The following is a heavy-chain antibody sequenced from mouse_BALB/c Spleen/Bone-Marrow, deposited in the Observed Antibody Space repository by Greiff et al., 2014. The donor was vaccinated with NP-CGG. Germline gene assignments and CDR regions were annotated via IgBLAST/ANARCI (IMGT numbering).Heavy chain of an antibody. D-gene: IGHD1-1*01. CDR3: ARSRDFTTGFAY. V-gene: IGHV1-4*01. CDR2: INPSSGYT. Sequence: QVQLQQPGAELARPGASVRMSCKASGYTFTSYTMHWVKQRPGQGLEWIGYINPSSGYTNYNQKFEDKATLTADKSSSTAYMQLSSLTSEDSAVYYCARSRDFTTGFAYWGQGTLVTVSA. J-gene: IGHJ3*01. CDR1: GYTFTSYT.